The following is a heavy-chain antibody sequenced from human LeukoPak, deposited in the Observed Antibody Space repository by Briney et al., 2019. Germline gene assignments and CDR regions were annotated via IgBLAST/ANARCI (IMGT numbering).Heavy chain of an antibody. CDR2: IEQDGSEK. V-gene: IGHV3-7*01. D-gene: IGHD5-24*01. J-gene: IGHJ4*02. Sequence: TGGSPRLSCAASGFTFSSYWMNGVRQALGKGLEWVANIEQDGSEKYYVDSVKGRFTISRDNAQKSLYLQMNSLRAEDTAVYYCARDHARDGYNFWGQGTLVTVSS. CDR1: GFTFSSYW. CDR3: ARDHARDGYNF.